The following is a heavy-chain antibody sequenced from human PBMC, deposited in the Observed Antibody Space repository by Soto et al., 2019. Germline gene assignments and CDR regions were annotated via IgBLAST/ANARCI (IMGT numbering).Heavy chain of an antibody. CDR3: ARVSAGVTMVRGVKYYFDY. CDR2: IYHSGST. Sequence: QVQLQESGPGLVKPSGTLSLTCAVSGGSISSSNWWSWVRQPPGKGLEWIGEIYHSGSTNYNPSLKSRVTISVDKSKNQFSLKLSSVTAADTAVYYCARVSAGVTMVRGVKYYFDYWGQGTLVTVSS. D-gene: IGHD3-10*01. V-gene: IGHV4-4*02. CDR1: GGSISSSNW. J-gene: IGHJ4*02.